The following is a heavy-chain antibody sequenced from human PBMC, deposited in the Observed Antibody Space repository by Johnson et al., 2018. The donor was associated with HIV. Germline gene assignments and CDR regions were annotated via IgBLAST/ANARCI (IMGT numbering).Heavy chain of an antibody. CDR3: ARDRAFDL. J-gene: IGHJ3*01. Sequence: DGGNKYYADSVKGRVTISGDNSKNTVYLQMNSLKVEVTAMYYCARDRAFDLWGQGTMVTVSS. V-gene: IGHV3-30*14. CDR2: DGGNK.